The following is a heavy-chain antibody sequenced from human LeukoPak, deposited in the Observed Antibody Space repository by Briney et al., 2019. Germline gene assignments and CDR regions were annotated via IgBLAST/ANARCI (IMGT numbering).Heavy chain of an antibody. CDR1: GGSISSGGYY. CDR2: IYYSGST. V-gene: IGHV4-31*03. D-gene: IGHD3-22*01. CDR3: ASGYYYDSSGYYYFPLDY. J-gene: IGHJ4*02. Sequence: SQTLSLTCTVSGGSISSGGYYWSWIRQHPGKGLEWIGYIYYSGSTYYNPSLKSRVTISVDTSKNQFSLKLSSVTTADTAVYYCASGYYYDSSGYYYFPLDYWGQGTLVTVSS.